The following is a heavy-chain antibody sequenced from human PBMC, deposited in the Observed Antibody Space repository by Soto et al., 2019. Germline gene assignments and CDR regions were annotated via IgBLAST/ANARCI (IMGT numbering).Heavy chain of an antibody. D-gene: IGHD5-18*01. Sequence: PGESLKISCESSGYTFAHYWIGWVRQVPWKGLEWVAIIYPSESRTIYSPSFQGQVTISADKSISTAYLQWTSLKASDTAIYYCSKFKYSTSVRYRQHWGKGTPVNVS. CDR1: GYTFAHYW. CDR2: IYPSESRT. V-gene: IGHV5-51*01. J-gene: IGHJ6*03. CDR3: SKFKYSTSVRYRQH.